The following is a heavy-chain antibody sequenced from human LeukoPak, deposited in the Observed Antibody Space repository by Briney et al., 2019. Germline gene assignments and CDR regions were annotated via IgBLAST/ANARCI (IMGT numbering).Heavy chain of an antibody. CDR2: INHSGST. CDR1: GVSFSGYY. V-gene: IGHV4-34*01. Sequence: SETLSLTCAVYGVSFSGYYWSWIRQPPGKGLEWIGEINHSGSTNYNPSLKSRVTISVDTSKNQFSLKLSSVTAADTAVYYCASARGYSYGHRYFDYWGQGTLVTVSS. J-gene: IGHJ4*02. D-gene: IGHD5-18*01. CDR3: ASARGYSYGHRYFDY.